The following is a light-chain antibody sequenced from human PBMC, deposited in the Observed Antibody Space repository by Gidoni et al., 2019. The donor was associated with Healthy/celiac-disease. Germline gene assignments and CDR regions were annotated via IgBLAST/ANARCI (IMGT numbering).Light chain of an antibody. CDR1: QSVSSN. CDR2: GAS. Sequence: EIVMTQSPATLSVSPGERATLSCRASQSVSSNLAWYQQKPGQAPRLLIYGASTRATGIPARFSGSGSGTEFTLTISSLQSEDCAVYYCQQYNNWLLFTFGPGTKVDIK. V-gene: IGKV3-15*01. J-gene: IGKJ3*01. CDR3: QQYNNWLLFT.